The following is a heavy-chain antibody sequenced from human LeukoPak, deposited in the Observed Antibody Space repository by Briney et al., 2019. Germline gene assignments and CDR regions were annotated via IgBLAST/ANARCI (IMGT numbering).Heavy chain of an antibody. D-gene: IGHD1-26*01. CDR2: IWYDGSNK. Sequence: GGSLRLSCAASGFTFSSYGMHWVRQAPGKGLEWVAVIWYDGSNKYYADSVKGRFTNSRENSKNTLYLQVNSLRAEDTAVYYCAKPRRGWEPTGVPDYWGQGTLVTVSP. CDR3: AKPRRGWEPTGVPDY. CDR1: GFTFSSYG. J-gene: IGHJ4*02. V-gene: IGHV3-33*06.